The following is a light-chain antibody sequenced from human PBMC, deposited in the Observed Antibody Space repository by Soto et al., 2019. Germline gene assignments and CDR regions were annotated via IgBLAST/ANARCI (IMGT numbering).Light chain of an antibody. CDR2: DAS. CDR1: QDISNY. CDR3: QQYDNLPPF. Sequence: DIQMTQSPSSLSASVGDRVTITCQASQDISNYLNWYQQKPGKAPKLLIYDASNLETRVPSRFSGSGSGTDFTFTISSLQPEDIATYYCQQYDNLPPFFGGGTKVEIK. J-gene: IGKJ4*01. V-gene: IGKV1-33*01.